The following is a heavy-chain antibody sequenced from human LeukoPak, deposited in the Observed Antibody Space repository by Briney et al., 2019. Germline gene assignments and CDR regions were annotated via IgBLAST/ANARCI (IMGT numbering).Heavy chain of an antibody. J-gene: IGHJ4*02. D-gene: IGHD6-6*01. CDR3: AGVPRIAAVTGY. CDR2: ISSSGSTI. CDR1: WFPFRSFE. Sequence: PGGSLRLSCGACWFPFRSFEMNWVRQPPGKGLEWISYISSSGSTIYYADSVKGRFTISRDNVNNLVFLQRNSLRADETAVYYCAGVPRIAAVTGYWGQGTLVTVSS. V-gene: IGHV3-48*03.